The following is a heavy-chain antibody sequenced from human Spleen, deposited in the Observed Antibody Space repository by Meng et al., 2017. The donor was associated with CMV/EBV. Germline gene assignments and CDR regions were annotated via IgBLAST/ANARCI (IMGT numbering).Heavy chain of an antibody. J-gene: IGHJ4*02. Sequence: PGGSLRLSCAASGFTFSSYSMNGVRQAPGKGLEWVSVIYSGGVSTYYADSVKGRFSISRDDSKNTLYLQMNSLRAEDTAVYYCAKDDYWGQGTLVTVSS. CDR3: AKDDY. CDR2: IYSGGVST. CDR1: GFTFSSYS. V-gene: IGHV3-23*03.